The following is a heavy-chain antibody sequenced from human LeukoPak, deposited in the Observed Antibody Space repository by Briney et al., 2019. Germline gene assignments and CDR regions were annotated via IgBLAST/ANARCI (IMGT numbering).Heavy chain of an antibody. J-gene: IGHJ4*02. CDR1: GFTFSSYW. CDR2: IKQDGSEK. D-gene: IGHD3-3*01. CDR3: ARDHPYYDFRSGYYVDY. V-gene: IGHV3-7*01. Sequence: GGSLRLSCAASGFTFSSYWMSWVRQAPGKGLEWVANIKQDGSEKYYVDSVKGRFTISRDNAKNSLYLQMNSLRAEDTAVYYCARDHPYYDFRSGYYVDYWGQGTLVTVSS.